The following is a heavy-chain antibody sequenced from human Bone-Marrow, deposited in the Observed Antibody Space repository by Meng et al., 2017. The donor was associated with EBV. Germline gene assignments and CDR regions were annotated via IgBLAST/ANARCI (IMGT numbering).Heavy chain of an antibody. CDR3: ARPFPSWQSPRLDPFGA. CDR1: GYAISSFYY. CDR2: VHYTGST. J-gene: IGHJ5*02. Sequence: VQLRDSGPRQVKASETLSPTCTVSGYAISSFYYWGWIRQPPGRGLAWIGSVHYTGSTYYSPSLQSQVTVSVDTSKNQFSLRLTSVTAADTAVYYCARPFPSWQSPRLDPFGAWGQGTLVTVSS. D-gene: IGHD6-19*01. V-gene: IGHV4-38-2*02.